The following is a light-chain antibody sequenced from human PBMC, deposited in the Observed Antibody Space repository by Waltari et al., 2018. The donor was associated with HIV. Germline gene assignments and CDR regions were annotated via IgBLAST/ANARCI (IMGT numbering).Light chain of an antibody. J-gene: IGLJ3*02. CDR3: CSYAGSGTWV. CDR2: EVT. Sequence: QSALTQPAPVSGSSGPSITISFAGASNDVGYYNLFLWYQQHPGKAPKLMIYEVTKRPSGDSHRFSGAKSGNMASLTISGLQGEDEADYYCCSYAGSGTWVFGGGTKVTVL. CDR1: SNDVGYYNL. V-gene: IGLV2-23*02.